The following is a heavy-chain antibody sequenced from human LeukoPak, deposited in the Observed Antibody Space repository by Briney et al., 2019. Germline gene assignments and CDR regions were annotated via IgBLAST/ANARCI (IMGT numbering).Heavy chain of an antibody. CDR2: INPNSGGT. V-gene: IGHV1-2*02. CDR3: ARRHGATDAFDI. J-gene: IGHJ3*02. CDR1: GYTFTGYY. Sequence: ASVKVSCKASGYTFTGYYMHWVRQAPGQGLEWMGWINPNSGGTNYAQKFQGRVTMTRDTSISTAYMELSRLRAEDTAVYYCARRHGATDAFDIWGQGAMVTVSS. D-gene: IGHD3-10*01.